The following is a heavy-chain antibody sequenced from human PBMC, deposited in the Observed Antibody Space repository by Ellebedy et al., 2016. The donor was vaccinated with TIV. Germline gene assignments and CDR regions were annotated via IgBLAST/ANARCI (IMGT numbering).Heavy chain of an antibody. V-gene: IGHV3-7*01. J-gene: IGHJ3*02. Sequence: GESLKISCAASGFSFRSYWMSWVRQAPGKGLEWVANIKQDGSEKYSVDSVRGRFTISRDNAKNSLFLQMSRLRAEDTAVYYCATDGSYGDYLSPTHAFENWGQGTMVIVSS. CDR3: ATDGSYGDYLSPTHAFEN. D-gene: IGHD4-17*01. CDR1: GFSFRSYW. CDR2: IKQDGSEK.